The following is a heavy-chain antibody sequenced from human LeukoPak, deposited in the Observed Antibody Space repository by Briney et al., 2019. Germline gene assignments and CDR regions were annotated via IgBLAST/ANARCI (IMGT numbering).Heavy chain of an antibody. CDR3: ARVYCSSTSCRVGYYFDY. D-gene: IGHD2-2*01. V-gene: IGHV3-21*01. Sequence: GGSLRLSCAASGFTFSSYSMNWVRQAPGKGLEWVSSISSSSSYIYYADPVKGRFTISRDNAKNSLYLQMNSLRAEDTAVYYCARVYCSSTSCRVGYYFDYWGQGTLVTVSS. J-gene: IGHJ4*02. CDR2: ISSSSSYI. CDR1: GFTFSSYS.